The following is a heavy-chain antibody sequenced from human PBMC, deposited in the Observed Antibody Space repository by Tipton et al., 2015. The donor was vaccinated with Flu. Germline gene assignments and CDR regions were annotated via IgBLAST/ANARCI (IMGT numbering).Heavy chain of an antibody. CDR2: IFPGDSDT. Sequence: QLVQSGAEVKKPGESLKISCKGSEYSFINSWIAWVRQMPGEGLEWMGVIFPGDSDTRYSPSFQGHVTISADKSIRTAYLQWNSLKASDTAMYYCARGDYGVESYYYMDVWGSGTTVTVSS. CDR3: ARGDYGVESYYYMDV. J-gene: IGHJ6*03. V-gene: IGHV5-51*01. CDR1: EYSFINSW. D-gene: IGHD4-17*01.